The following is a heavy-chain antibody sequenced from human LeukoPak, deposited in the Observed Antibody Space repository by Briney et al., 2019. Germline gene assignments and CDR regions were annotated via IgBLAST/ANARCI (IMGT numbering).Heavy chain of an antibody. CDR3: ARSRSTIVVPAAHFDY. J-gene: IGHJ4*02. CDR2: IYTSGST. D-gene: IGHD2-2*01. V-gene: IGHV4-61*02. Sequence: SETLSLTCTVSGGSISSGSYYWSWIRQPAGKGLEWIGRIYTSGSTNYNPSLKSRVTISVDTSKNQFSLKLSSVTAADTAVYYCARSRSTIVVPAAHFDYWGQGTLVTVSS. CDR1: GGSISSGSYY.